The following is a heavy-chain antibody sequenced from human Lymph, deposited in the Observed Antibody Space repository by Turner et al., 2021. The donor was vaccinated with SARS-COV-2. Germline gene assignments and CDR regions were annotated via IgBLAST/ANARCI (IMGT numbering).Heavy chain of an antibody. D-gene: IGHD3-10*01. V-gene: IGHV1-69*10. CDR1: GGTFSSYA. Sequence: QVQLVQSGAEVKKPGSSVKVSCKASGGTFSSYAISWVRQAPGQGLEWMGGIIPILRIATYAQKFQGRVTITADKSTSTAYMELSSLRSEDTAVFYWARVVGGFGELGYYYYYGMDVWGQGTTVTVSS. J-gene: IGHJ6*02. CDR3: ARVVGGFGELGYYYYYGMDV. CDR2: IIPILRIA.